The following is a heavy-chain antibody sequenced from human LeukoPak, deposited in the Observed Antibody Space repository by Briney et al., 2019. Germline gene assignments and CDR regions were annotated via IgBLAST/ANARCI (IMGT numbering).Heavy chain of an antibody. V-gene: IGHV1-24*01. CDR1: GYTLTELS. CDR2: FDPEDGET. Sequence: ASVKVSCKVSGYTLTELSMHWVRQAPGKGLEWMGGFDPEDGETIYAQKFQGRVTMTEDTSTDTAYMELSSLRSEDTAVYYCARSERYGSGSYYNLDYWGQGTLVTVSS. CDR3: ARSERYGSGSYYNLDY. J-gene: IGHJ4*02. D-gene: IGHD3-10*01.